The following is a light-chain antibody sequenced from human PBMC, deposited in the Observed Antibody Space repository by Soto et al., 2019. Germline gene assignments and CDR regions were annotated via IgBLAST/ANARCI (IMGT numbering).Light chain of an antibody. Sequence: DIRMTQSPSAMSASVGDRVSTTSRASQAINSYLAWFQQKPGKVPKRLIYAASSLESGVPSRFSGSGSGTEFTLTISSLQPEDFATYYCLKYSDYVPTFGGGTKVDIK. CDR1: QAINSY. CDR3: LKYSDYVPT. CDR2: AAS. V-gene: IGKV1-17*03. J-gene: IGKJ4*01.